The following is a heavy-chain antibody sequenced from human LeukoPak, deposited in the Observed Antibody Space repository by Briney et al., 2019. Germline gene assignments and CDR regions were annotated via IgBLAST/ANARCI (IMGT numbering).Heavy chain of an antibody. CDR3: ARESGGRADY. CDR2: IYSGGST. J-gene: IGHJ4*02. Sequence: GSLRLSCAASGFNISTNFMSWVRQAPGKGLEWVSVIYSGGSTYYADSVKGRFTTSRDNSKNTLYLQMNSLRAEDTAVYYCARESGGRADYWGQGTLVTVSS. CDR1: GFNISTNF. D-gene: IGHD2-15*01. V-gene: IGHV3-53*01.